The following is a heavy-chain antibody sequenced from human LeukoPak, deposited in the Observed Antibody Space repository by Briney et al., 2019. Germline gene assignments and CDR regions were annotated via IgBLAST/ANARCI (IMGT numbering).Heavy chain of an antibody. D-gene: IGHD5/OR15-5a*01. V-gene: IGHV3-7*04. Sequence: GGSLRLSCAASGFCFSRFWMIWVRQAPGKGLEWVANIKQDGSEKYYVDSVKGRFTISRDNAKNSLYLQMNSLRAEDTAVFYCARDGTYTVYDPVLDIWGQGTLVTVSS. J-gene: IGHJ4*02. CDR1: GFCFSRFW. CDR3: ARDGTYTVYDPVLDI. CDR2: IKQDGSEK.